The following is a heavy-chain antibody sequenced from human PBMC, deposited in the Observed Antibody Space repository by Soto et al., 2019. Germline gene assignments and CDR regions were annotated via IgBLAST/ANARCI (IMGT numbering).Heavy chain of an antibody. J-gene: IGHJ4*02. CDR2: MNPNSGNT. V-gene: IGHV1-8*01. D-gene: IGHD3-16*02. CDR3: VRGYYDYIWGSYRALEFDY. CDR1: GYTFTSYD. Sequence: QVQLVQSGAEVKKPGASVKVSCKASGYTFTSYDINWVRQATGQGLEWMGWMNPNSGNTGYAQKFQGRVTMTRNTSISTAYMELSSLRSEDTAVYYCVRGYYDYIWGSYRALEFDYWGQGTLVTVSS.